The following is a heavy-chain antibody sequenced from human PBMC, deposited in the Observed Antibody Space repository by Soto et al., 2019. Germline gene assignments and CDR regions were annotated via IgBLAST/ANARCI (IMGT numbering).Heavy chain of an antibody. D-gene: IGHD6-19*01. V-gene: IGHV3-15*01. CDR1: GFSFNDAW. CDR3: TTGSACRGC. Sequence: EVQLVESGGGLVKPGGSLRLSCTASGFSFNDAWMSWVRQAPGKGLEWVGLIKSKSDGGTTDYTAPVKGRFTISRDDSKTTLYLQINSLKTEDTAVYYCTTGSACRGCWGQGTLVTVSS. CDR2: IKSKSDGGTT. J-gene: IGHJ4*02.